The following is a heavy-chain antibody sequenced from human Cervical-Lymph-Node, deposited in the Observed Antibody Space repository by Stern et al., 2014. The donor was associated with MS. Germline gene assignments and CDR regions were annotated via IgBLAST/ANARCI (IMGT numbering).Heavy chain of an antibody. D-gene: IGHD1-26*01. Sequence: QVQLQESGPGLVKPSETLSLTCIVSGGSISGYYWSWIRQPPGKGLEWIRYCSDMGSTNYNPSLMSRVPIAVDPSQNQFSRKLGSVTAADTAVYYCARKLNRGSYYDVFDIWGQGTMV. V-gene: IGHV4-59*12. CDR3: ARKLNRGSYYDVFDI. CDR2: CSDMGST. CDR1: GGSISGYY. J-gene: IGHJ3*02.